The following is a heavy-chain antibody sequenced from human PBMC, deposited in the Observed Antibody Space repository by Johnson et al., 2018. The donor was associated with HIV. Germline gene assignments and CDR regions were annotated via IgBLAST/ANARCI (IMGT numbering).Heavy chain of an antibody. J-gene: IGHJ3*02. CDR3: AKDEAGYSSAWSSGTAFDI. D-gene: IGHD6-13*01. CDR2: IRFDGSNK. CDR1: GFTFSSYG. V-gene: IGHV3-30*02. Sequence: VQLVESGGGVVQPGGSLRLSCAASGFTFSSYGMHWVRQAPGKGLEWVAFIRFDGSNKFYADSVKGRFTLSRDNSKNTLYLQMNSLKADDTAIDYCAKDEAGYSSAWSSGTAFDIWGQGTMVTVSS.